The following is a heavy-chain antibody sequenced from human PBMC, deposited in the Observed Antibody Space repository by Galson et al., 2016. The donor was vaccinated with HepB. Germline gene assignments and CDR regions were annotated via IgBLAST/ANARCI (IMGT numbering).Heavy chain of an antibody. V-gene: IGHV3-30*18. J-gene: IGHJ4*02. Sequence: SLRLSCAASGFSFSNYGMHWVRQAPGKGLEWVAVISFNGNYKNYGDSVKGRFTISRDNSNSTLYLEMRSLRAEDTAVYYCAKTPPYCSSTSCHARYTDYDPYFDYWGQGTLVTVSS. CDR3: AKTPPYCSSTSCHARYTDYDPYFDY. CDR2: ISFNGNYK. D-gene: IGHD2-2*01. CDR1: GFSFSNYG.